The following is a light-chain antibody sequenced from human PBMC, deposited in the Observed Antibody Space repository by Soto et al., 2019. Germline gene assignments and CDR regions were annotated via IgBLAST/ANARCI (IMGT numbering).Light chain of an antibody. V-gene: IGKV3-15*01. CDR2: GAS. CDR1: QSVSSN. Sequence: EIVMTQSPATLSVSPGERATLSCRASQSVSSNLAWYQQKPGQAPRLLIYGASTRATGIPARFSGSGSGTEFTLAIGSLQSEDLAIDFCQQYNNWPPDRTFGQGTKVEIK. J-gene: IGKJ1*01. CDR3: QQYNNWPPDRT.